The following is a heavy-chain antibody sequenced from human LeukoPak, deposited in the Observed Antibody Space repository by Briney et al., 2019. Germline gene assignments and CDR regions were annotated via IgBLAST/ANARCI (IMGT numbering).Heavy chain of an antibody. Sequence: GGSLRLSCAASGFTFSSYWMSWVRQAPGKGLEWVANIKHDGSEKYYVDSVKGQFTISRDNPKNSLYLQMNSLRAEDTAVYYCARDRPVTYYYDSSGYEGYFDYWGQGTLVTVSS. CDR3: ARDRPVTYYYDSSGYEGYFDY. D-gene: IGHD3-22*01. J-gene: IGHJ4*02. CDR1: GFTFSSYW. V-gene: IGHV3-7*01. CDR2: IKHDGSEK.